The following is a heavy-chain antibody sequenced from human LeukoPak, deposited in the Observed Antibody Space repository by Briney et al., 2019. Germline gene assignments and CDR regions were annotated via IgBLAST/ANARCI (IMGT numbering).Heavy chain of an antibody. V-gene: IGHV4-59*08. CDR2: IYCSGST. D-gene: IGHD6-13*01. J-gene: IGHJ6*02. CDR3: ARLKAAAGTRYYYYGMDV. CDR1: GGSISSYY. Sequence: PSETLSLTCTVSGGSISSYYWSWIRQPPGKGLEWIGYIYCSGSTNYNPSLKSRVTISVDTSKNQFSLKLSSVTAADTAVYYCARLKAAAGTRYYYYGMDVWGQGTTVTVSS.